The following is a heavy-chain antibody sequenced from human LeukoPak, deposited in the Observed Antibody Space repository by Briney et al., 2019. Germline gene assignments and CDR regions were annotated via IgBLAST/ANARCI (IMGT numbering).Heavy chain of an antibody. CDR2: IYYNGNT. CDR3: ARVSSWAYYYFYMDV. J-gene: IGHJ6*03. Sequence: PSETLSLTCSVSGDSISSSSYHWGWLRQPPGKGLEWIGSIYYNGNTYYDPSLKSRVTLSVDTSKNQFSLELSFVTAEDTAVYYCARVSSWAYYYFYMDVWGKGTTVTVSS. CDR1: GDSISSSSYH. V-gene: IGHV4-39*01. D-gene: IGHD6-13*01.